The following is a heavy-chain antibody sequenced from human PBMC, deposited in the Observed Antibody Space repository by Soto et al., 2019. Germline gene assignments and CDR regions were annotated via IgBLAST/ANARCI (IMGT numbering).Heavy chain of an antibody. V-gene: IGHV1-24*01. CDR1: GYTLTELS. CDR2: FDPEDGET. D-gene: IGHD3-9*01. Sequence: ASVKVSCKVSGYTLTELSMHWVRQAPGKGLEWMGGFDPEDGETIYAQKFQGRVTMTEDTSTDTAYMELSSLRSEDTAVYYCATVPSVRADFDWSHYWGQGTLVTGSS. J-gene: IGHJ4*02. CDR3: ATVPSVRADFDWSHY.